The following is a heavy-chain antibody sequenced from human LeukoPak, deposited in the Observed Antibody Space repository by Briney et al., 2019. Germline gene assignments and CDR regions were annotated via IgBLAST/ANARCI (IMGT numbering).Heavy chain of an antibody. CDR1: GYTFTSYY. J-gene: IGHJ5*02. V-gene: IGHV1-46*01. CDR3: ARGNCSSTSCYYGYNWFDP. Sequence: ASVKVSCKASGYTFTSYYMHWVRQAPGQGLEWMGIINPSGGSTSYAQKFQGRVTMTRDMSTSTVYMELSSLRSEDTAVYYCARGNCSSTSCYYGYNWFDPWGQGTLVTVSS. CDR2: INPSGGST. D-gene: IGHD2-2*01.